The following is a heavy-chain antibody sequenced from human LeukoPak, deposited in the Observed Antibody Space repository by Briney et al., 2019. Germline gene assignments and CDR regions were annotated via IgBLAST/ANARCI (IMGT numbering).Heavy chain of an antibody. CDR1: GYSFSDYW. V-gene: IGHV5-51*01. J-gene: IGHJ3*02. CDR2: IYPGDSDA. D-gene: IGHD2-21*02. CDR3: ARQNIVVVTAIHDAFDI. Sequence: GQSLKISCQTSGYSFSDYWIAWVRQMPGKGLEYMGIIYPGDSDARYSPSFQGQVTFSADKSISTAYLQWSTLKASDTAMYYCARQNIVVVTAIHDAFDIWGQGTMVTVSS.